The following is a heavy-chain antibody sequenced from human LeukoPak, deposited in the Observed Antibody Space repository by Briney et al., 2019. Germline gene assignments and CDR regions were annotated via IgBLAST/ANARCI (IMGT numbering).Heavy chain of an antibody. CDR2: IWYDGSNK. CDR3: ARGHQDIVVVPAAMESLDY. D-gene: IGHD2-2*01. CDR1: GFTFSSYG. V-gene: IGHV3-33*01. Sequence: PGGSLRLSCAASGFTFSSYGMHWVRQAPGKGLEWVAVIWYDGSNKYYADSVKGRFTISRDNSKNTLYLQMNNLRAEDTAVYYCARGHQDIVVVPAAMESLDYWGQGTLVTVSS. J-gene: IGHJ4*02.